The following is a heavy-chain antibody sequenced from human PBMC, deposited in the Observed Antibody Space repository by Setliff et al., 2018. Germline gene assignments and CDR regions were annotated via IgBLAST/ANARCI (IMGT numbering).Heavy chain of an antibody. D-gene: IGHD1-26*01. CDR1: GFTFIDYY. J-gene: IGHJ4*02. CDR2: IDPRGSPV. V-gene: IGHV3-11*04. CDR3: ARDPSPLGATTRFDY. Sequence: GGSLRLSCAASGFTFIDYYMNWIRQTPRKGLEWISHIDPRGSPVDYVDSVKGRFTISRDNTKNLVYLQMNRLRAEDTAVYYCARDPSPLGATTRFDYWGQGTLVTVSS.